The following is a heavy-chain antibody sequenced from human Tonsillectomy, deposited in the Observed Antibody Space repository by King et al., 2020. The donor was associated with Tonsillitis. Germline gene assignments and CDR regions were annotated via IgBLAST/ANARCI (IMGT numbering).Heavy chain of an antibody. CDR1: GGSINSGSYY. V-gene: IGHV4-61*02. CDR3: ARVPPYVKYSYVFDI. Sequence: QLQESGPGLVKPSQTLSLTCSVSGGSINSGSYYWSWIRQPAGKGLEWIGRIYASGSTDYNPSLKSRVTISLDTSKNQFSLKLSSVTATDTAVYYCARVPPYVKYSYVFDIWGHGTMVTVSS. CDR2: IYASGST. J-gene: IGHJ3*02. D-gene: IGHD5-18*01.